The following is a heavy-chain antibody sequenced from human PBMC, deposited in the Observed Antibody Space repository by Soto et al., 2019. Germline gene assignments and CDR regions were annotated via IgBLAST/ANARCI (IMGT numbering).Heavy chain of an antibody. CDR1: GFTFSSFG. CDR2: ISFDGSKK. V-gene: IGHV3-30*18. CDR3: AKDSMGDYYGMDV. Sequence: LRLSCAASGFTFSSFGMHWVRQAPGKGLEWVAVISFDGSKKYYADSVKGRFTISRDNSKNTLFLQMNSLRAEDTAVYYCAKDSMGDYYGMDVWGQGTTVTVSS. J-gene: IGHJ6*02. D-gene: IGHD1-26*01.